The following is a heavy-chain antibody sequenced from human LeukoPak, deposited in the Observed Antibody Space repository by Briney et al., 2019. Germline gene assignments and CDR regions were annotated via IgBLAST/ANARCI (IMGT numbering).Heavy chain of an antibody. CDR1: GFTFSSFS. V-gene: IGHV3-21*01. Sequence: GGSLRLSCAASGFTFSSFSMNWVRQAPGKGLEWVSSISSSSRYIHYADSVKGRFTISRDNAKISLYLQMNSLRAEDTAVYYCAREETRTTDYFDFWGQGTLVTVSS. CDR3: AREETRTTDYFDF. J-gene: IGHJ4*02. D-gene: IGHD1-7*01. CDR2: ISSSSRYI.